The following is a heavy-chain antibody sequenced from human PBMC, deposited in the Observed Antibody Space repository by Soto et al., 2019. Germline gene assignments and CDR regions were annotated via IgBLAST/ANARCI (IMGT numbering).Heavy chain of an antibody. CDR2: ISSSSSYI. Sequence: EVQLVGSGGGLVKPGGSLRLSCAASGFTFSSYSMNWVRQAPGKGLEWVSSISSSSSYIYYADSVKGRFTISRDNAKNSLDLQMNSLRAEDTAVYYCARDRKEYSSSRANWYFDLWGRGTLVTVSS. J-gene: IGHJ2*01. D-gene: IGHD6-6*01. V-gene: IGHV3-21*01. CDR1: GFTFSSYS. CDR3: ARDRKEYSSSRANWYFDL.